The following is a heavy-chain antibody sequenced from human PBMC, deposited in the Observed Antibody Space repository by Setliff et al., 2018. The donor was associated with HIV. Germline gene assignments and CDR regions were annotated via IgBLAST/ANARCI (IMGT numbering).Heavy chain of an antibody. CDR3: ARGGTTVPNYFDY. J-gene: IGHJ4*02. CDR1: GYSISRGYY. V-gene: IGHV4-38-2*01. D-gene: IGHD4-17*01. CDR2: IYHSGST. Sequence: SETLSLTCGVSGYSISRGYYWGWMRQPPGKGLEWIGTIYHSGSTYYNPSLKSRVTISVDTSKNQFSVKLTSVTPADTALYYCARGGTTVPNYFDYWGQGTLVTVSS.